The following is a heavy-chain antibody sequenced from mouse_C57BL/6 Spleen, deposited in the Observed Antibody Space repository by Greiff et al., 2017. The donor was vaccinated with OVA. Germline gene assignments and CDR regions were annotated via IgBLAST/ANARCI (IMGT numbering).Heavy chain of an antibody. J-gene: IGHJ4*01. CDR3: ARGGDGYSYYYAMDY. V-gene: IGHV1-54*01. D-gene: IGHD2-3*01. CDR1: GYAFTNYL. Sequence: VQLQQSGAELVRPGTSVKVSCKASGYAFTNYLIEWVKQRPGQGLEWIGVINPGSGGTNYNEKFKGKATLTADKSSSTAYMQLSSLTSEDSAVYFCARGGDGYSYYYAMDYWGQGTSVTVSS. CDR2: INPGSGGT.